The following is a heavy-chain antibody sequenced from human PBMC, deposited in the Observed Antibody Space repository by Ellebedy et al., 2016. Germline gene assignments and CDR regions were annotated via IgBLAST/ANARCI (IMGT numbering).Heavy chain of an antibody. CDR1: GYTFTSYG. V-gene: IGHV1-18*01. CDR3: ARGLLGVVVVAATPVYYGMDV. CDR2: ISAYNGNT. Sequence: ASVKVSCXASGYTFTSYGISWVRQAPGQGLEWMGWISAYNGNTNYAQKLQGRVTMTTDKSTSTAYMELSSLRSEDTAVYYCARGLLGVVVVAATPVYYGMDVWGQGTTVTVSS. D-gene: IGHD2-15*01. J-gene: IGHJ6*02.